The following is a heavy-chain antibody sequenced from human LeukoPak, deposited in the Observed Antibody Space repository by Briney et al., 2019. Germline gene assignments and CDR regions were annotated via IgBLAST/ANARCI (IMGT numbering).Heavy chain of an antibody. J-gene: IGHJ5*02. D-gene: IGHD3-10*01. CDR2: ITSSSSYI. V-gene: IGHV3-21*01. CDR1: GFTFSSYS. Sequence: GGSLRLSCAGSGFTFSSYSMNWVRQAPGKGLEWVSSITSSSSYIYYADSVKGRFTISRDNAKKSVYLQMNSLRAEDTAAYYCAREGYYYGSGRPMPFDPWGQGTLVTVSS. CDR3: AREGYYYGSGRPMPFDP.